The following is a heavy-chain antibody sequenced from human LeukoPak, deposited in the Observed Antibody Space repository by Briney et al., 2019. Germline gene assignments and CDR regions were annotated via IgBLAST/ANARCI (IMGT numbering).Heavy chain of an antibody. CDR1: GFTFSTYA. Sequence: GGSLRLSCAASGFTFSTYAMHWVRQAPGKGLEWVAVISYDVSKTYYADSVKGRFTISRDNSKNTLYLQMDSLRAEDTAVYYCARDFSRGSYKGRDYYMDVWGKGTTVTVSS. CDR3: ARDFSRGSYKGRDYYMDV. D-gene: IGHD1-26*01. J-gene: IGHJ6*03. CDR2: ISYDVSKT. V-gene: IGHV3-30*04.